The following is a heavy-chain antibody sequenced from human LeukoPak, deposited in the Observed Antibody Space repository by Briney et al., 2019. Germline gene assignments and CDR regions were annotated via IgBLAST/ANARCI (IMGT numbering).Heavy chain of an antibody. J-gene: IGHJ5*02. CDR1: GFTFSDYY. D-gene: IGHD2-2*01. V-gene: IGHV3-11*04. CDR2: ISSSGSTI. Sequence: GGSLRLSCAASGFTFSDYYMSWIRQAPGKGLEWVSYISSSGSTIYYADSVKGRFTISRDNAKNSLYLQMNSLRAEDTAVYYCARDPSVVPAAVNWFDPWGQGTLVTVSS. CDR3: ARDPSVVPAAVNWFDP.